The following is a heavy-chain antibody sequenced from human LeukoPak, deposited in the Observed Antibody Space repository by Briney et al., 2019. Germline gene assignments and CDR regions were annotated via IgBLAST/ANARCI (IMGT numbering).Heavy chain of an antibody. CDR3: ARDLSNFDY. CDR2: ITNDGSST. CDR1: GLTFSSHW. V-gene: IGHV3-74*01. Sequence: GGSLRLSCAASGLTFSSHWMHWVRQAPGKGLVWVSRITNDGSSTTYADSVKGRFTISRDNAKNSLYLQMNSLRAEDTAVYYCARDLSNFDYWGQGTLVTVSS. D-gene: IGHD3-16*02. J-gene: IGHJ4*02.